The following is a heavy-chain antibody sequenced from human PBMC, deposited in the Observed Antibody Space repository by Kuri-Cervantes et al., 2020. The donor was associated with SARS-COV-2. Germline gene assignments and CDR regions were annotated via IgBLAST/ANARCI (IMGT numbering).Heavy chain of an antibody. Sequence: SETLSLTCTVSGGSISSGSYYWSWIRQPAGKGLGWIGRIYTSGSTNYNPSLKSRVTISVDTSKNQFSLKLSSVTAADTAVYYCARDRWELHDYWGQGTLVTVSS. D-gene: IGHD1-26*01. V-gene: IGHV4-61*02. CDR1: GGSISSGSYY. CDR3: ARDRWELHDY. J-gene: IGHJ4*02. CDR2: IYTSGST.